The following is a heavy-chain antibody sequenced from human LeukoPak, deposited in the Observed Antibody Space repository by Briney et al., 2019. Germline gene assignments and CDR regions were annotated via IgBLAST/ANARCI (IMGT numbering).Heavy chain of an antibody. Sequence: QPGGSLRLSCAASGFTFNSYSMNWVRQAPGKGLEWVSYISSSSSTIYYADSVKGRFTISRDNSKNTLYLQMNSLRAEDTAVYYCAKENIVVVPAVIYYFDYWGQGTLVTVSS. J-gene: IGHJ4*02. CDR2: ISSSSSTI. CDR3: AKENIVVVPAVIYYFDY. V-gene: IGHV3-48*01. D-gene: IGHD2-2*01. CDR1: GFTFNSYS.